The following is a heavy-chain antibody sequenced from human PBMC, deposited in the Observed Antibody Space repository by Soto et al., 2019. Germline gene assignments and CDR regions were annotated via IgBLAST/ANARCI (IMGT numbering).Heavy chain of an antibody. Sequence: QVQLQESGPGLVKPSQTLSLTCTVSGGSISSGDYYWSWIRQPPGKGLEWIGYIYYSGSTYYNPSLKSRVTISVDTSKNQFSLKLSSMTAADTAVYYCASDMVRGARYRNYYYYGMDVWGQGTTVTVSS. V-gene: IGHV4-30-4*01. CDR2: IYYSGST. CDR3: ASDMVRGARYRNYYYYGMDV. J-gene: IGHJ6*02. D-gene: IGHD3-10*01. CDR1: GGSISSGDYY.